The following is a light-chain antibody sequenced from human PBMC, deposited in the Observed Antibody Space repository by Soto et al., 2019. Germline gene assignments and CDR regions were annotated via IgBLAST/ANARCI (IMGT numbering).Light chain of an antibody. CDR3: QQYNGT. J-gene: IGKJ1*01. CDR1: QTISSW. CDR2: KAS. Sequence: DIQMTQSPSTLSASVGDRDTITCRASQTISSWLAWYQQKLGKAPKLLIYKASSLEGGVPSRFSGSGSGTEFTLTISSLQPDDSATYYCQQYNGTFGQGTKVEVK. V-gene: IGKV1-5*03.